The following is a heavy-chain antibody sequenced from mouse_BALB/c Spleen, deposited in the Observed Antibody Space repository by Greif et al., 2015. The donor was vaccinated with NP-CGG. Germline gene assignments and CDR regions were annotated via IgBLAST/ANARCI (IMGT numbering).Heavy chain of an antibody. CDR3: ARSGITTFDC. J-gene: IGHJ2*01. D-gene: IGHD2-4*01. Sequence: EVMLVESGGGLVQPGGPRKLSCAACGFTFSSFGMHWVRQAPEKGLEWVAYISSGSSTIYYADTVKGRFTISRDNPKHALFLQMSSRRSEDTAMYYCARSGITTFDCWGQGTTLPVSS. V-gene: IGHV5-17*02. CDR2: ISSGSSTI. CDR1: GFTFSSFG.